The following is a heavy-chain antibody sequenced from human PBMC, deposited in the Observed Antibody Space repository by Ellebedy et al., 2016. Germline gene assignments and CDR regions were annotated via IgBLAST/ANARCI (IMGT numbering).Heavy chain of an antibody. J-gene: IGHJ4*02. CDR3: ARDRGPMVRGGFDY. Sequence: GESLKISXAASGFTFSSYAMHWVRQAPGKGLEWVAVISYDGSNKYYADSVKGRFTISRDNSKNTLYLQMNSLRAEDTAVYYCARDRGPMVRGGFDYWGQGTLVTVSS. V-gene: IGHV3-30-3*01. CDR1: GFTFSSYA. D-gene: IGHD3-10*01. CDR2: ISYDGSNK.